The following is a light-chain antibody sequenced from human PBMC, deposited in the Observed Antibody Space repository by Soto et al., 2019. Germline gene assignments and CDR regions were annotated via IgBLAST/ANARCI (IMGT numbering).Light chain of an antibody. J-gene: IGKJ5*01. V-gene: IGKV1-12*01. CDR1: QGVSSC. CDR2: AAS. CDR3: QQDRSYPPT. Sequence: DIQMTQSPSSLSASVGDRVTITCRASQGVSSCLAWYQQKPGKAPKLLIYAASTLQGGVPSRFSGSGYGTDFTLTIRRLQPEDFATYYCQQDRSYPPTFGEGTRVEIK.